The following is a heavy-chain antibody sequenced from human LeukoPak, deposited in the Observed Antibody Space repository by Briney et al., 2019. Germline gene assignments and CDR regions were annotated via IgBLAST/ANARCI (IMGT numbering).Heavy chain of an antibody. CDR1: GFMFRSYW. V-gene: IGHV3-7*01. CDR2: IKEDGSEK. J-gene: IGHJ4*02. CDR3: ARVRPAISY. D-gene: IGHD3-3*02. Sequence: GGSLRLSRGASGFMFRSYWMSWVRQAPGKGLEWVANIKEDGSEKHHVDSVKGRFTISRDNAKNSLYLQMNSLRAEDTAVYYCARVRPAISYWGQGTLVTVSS.